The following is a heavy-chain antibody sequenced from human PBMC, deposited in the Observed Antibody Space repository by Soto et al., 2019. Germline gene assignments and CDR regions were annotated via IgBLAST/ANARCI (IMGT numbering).Heavy chain of an antibody. J-gene: IGHJ6*01. CDR3: AREYCSGGSCKRGMEV. D-gene: IGHD2-15*01. CDR1: GFTFIIYA. CDR2: ISYDGSNK. V-gene: IGHV3-30-3*01. Sequence: LSCAASGFTFIIYAMHWVRQAPGKWLEWLAVISYDGSNKYYADSVKGRFTISRDNSKNTLYLKMNSLRAEDTAVYYCAREYCSGGSCKRGMEVWGQGTMVSVSS.